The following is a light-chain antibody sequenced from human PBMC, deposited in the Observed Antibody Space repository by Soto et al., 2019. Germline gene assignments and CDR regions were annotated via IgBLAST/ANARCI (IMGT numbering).Light chain of an antibody. CDR2: AAS. V-gene: IGKV3-20*01. CDR3: QQYGSSPWT. J-gene: IGKJ1*01. Sequence: EIVLTQSPGTLSLSPGERATLSCRASQSVSSNYLAWYQQKPGQAPRLLIYAASSRATGIPDRFSGSGSGPDFTLTISRLEPEDFAVYYCQQYGSSPWTFGQGTKVDIK. CDR1: QSVSSNY.